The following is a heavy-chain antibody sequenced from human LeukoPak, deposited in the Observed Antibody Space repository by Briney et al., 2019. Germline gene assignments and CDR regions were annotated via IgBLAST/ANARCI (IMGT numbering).Heavy chain of an antibody. CDR3: ARAMVRGVPGGGFDP. CDR2: IWYDGSNK. V-gene: IGHV3-33*01. J-gene: IGHJ5*02. Sequence: PGRSLRLSCAASGFTISSYGMHWVRQAPGKGLEWVAVIWYDGSNKYYADSVKGRFTISRDNSKNTLYLQMNSLRAEDTAVYYCARAMVRGVPGGGFDPWGQGTLVTVSS. CDR1: GFTISSYG. D-gene: IGHD3-10*01.